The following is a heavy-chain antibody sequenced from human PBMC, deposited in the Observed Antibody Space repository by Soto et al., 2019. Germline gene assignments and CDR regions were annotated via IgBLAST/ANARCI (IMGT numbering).Heavy chain of an antibody. V-gene: IGHV3-23*01. CDR1: GFTFSTYA. CDR3: AKEIYGGNFDY. Sequence: EVQLLESGGGLVQPGGSLRLSCAGSGFTFSTYAMSWVRQAPGKGLEWVSATSGSGGSTYYADSVKGRFTISRDNSKNTLYLQMNSLRDEDTAVYYCAKEIYGGNFDYWGQGTLVTVSS. D-gene: IGHD4-17*01. CDR2: TSGSGGST. J-gene: IGHJ4*02.